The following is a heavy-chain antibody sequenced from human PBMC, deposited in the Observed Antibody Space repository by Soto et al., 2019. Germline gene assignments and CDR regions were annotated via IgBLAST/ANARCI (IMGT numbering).Heavy chain of an antibody. CDR3: ARGRSYSSNWGHAFDI. CDR2: IWFDGSDT. J-gene: IGHJ3*02. Sequence: QMQLVESGGGAVQPGRSLRLSCAASGFTFSTYGMHWVRQAPGKGLEWVALIWFDGSDTFYADSVKGRFTISRENSKNTVALQMNGLRAGDTAVYCARGRSYSSNWGHAFDIWGQGTMVTVSS. D-gene: IGHD6-13*01. V-gene: IGHV3-33*01. CDR1: GFTFSTYG.